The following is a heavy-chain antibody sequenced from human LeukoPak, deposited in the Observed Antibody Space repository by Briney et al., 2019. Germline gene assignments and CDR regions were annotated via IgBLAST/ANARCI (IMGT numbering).Heavy chain of an antibody. V-gene: IGHV1-2*02. CDR2: INPNSGGT. CDR1: GYTFTGYY. D-gene: IGHD3-10*01. Sequence: RASVKVSCKASGYTFTGYYMHWVRQAPGQGLEGMGWINPNSGGTNYAQKFQGRVTITRDKSIRTVYMELSRLRSDDTAVYYCARNIWFGESADAFDIWGQGTMVTVSS. CDR3: ARNIWFGESADAFDI. J-gene: IGHJ3*02.